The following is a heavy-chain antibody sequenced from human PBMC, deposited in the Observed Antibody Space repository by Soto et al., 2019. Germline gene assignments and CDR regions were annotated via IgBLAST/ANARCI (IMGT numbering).Heavy chain of an antibody. D-gene: IGHD4-17*01. CDR1: GYTFTNSG. J-gene: IGHJ6*02. V-gene: IGHV1-18*01. Sequence: ASVKVSCKASGYTFTNSGISWVRQDTGQGLEWMGWISTDNGNTNYAQHLQGRVSMTTDTSTSTAYMDLRSLRSDDTAVYYCARLAGGTVTTRGKYYYGMDVWGQGTTVTVSS. CDR2: ISTDNGNT. CDR3: ARLAGGTVTTRGKYYYGMDV.